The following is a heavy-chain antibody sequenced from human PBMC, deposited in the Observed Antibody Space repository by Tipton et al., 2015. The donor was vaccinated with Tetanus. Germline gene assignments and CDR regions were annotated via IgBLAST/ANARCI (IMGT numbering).Heavy chain of an antibody. CDR3: ARHPGDLGNIVDY. D-gene: IGHD4-17*01. CDR2: INHSGST. V-gene: IGHV4-34*01. Sequence: TLSLTCAVYGGSFSGYYWSWIRQPPGKGLEWIGEINHSGSTNYNPSLKSRVTISVDTSKNQFSLKLSSVTAAETAVYYCARHPGDLGNIVDYWGQGTLVTVSS. J-gene: IGHJ4*02. CDR1: GGSFSGYY.